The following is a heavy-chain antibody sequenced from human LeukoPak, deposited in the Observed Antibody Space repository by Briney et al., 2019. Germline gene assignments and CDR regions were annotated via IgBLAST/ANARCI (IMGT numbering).Heavy chain of an antibody. CDR1: GYTFTGYY. Sequence: ASLKLSCTASGYTFTGYYIHWVRQAPGQGLEWMGWINPNSGGTNYAKKFQGRVTMTRDTSISTAYMELSRLRSDDTAVYYCARDPLYSSGWLPRVDYYYYMDVWGKGTTVTVSS. D-gene: IGHD6-19*01. J-gene: IGHJ6*03. V-gene: IGHV1-2*02. CDR2: INPNSGGT. CDR3: ARDPLYSSGWLPRVDYYYYMDV.